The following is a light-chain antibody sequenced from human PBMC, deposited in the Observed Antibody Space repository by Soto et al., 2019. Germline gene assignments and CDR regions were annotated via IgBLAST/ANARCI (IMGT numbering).Light chain of an antibody. J-gene: IGKJ5*01. Sequence: IMMTQSPATLSVSPGERATLSCRASQSVSNNLSWYQHKPGQAPRLLIYYASTRATGIPARFSGSGSGTEFSLTISSLQSADFALSYCQQYNYWPPITFGQGTRLEIK. CDR3: QQYNYWPPIT. CDR2: YAS. V-gene: IGKV3-15*01. CDR1: QSVSNN.